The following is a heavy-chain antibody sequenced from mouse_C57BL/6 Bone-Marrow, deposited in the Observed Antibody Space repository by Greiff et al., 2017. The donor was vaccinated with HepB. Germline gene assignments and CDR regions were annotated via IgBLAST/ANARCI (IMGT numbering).Heavy chain of an antibody. Sequence: EVKVVESEGGLVQPGSSMKLSCTASGFTFSDYYMAWVRQVPEKGLEWVANINYDGSSTYYLDSLKSRFIISRDNAENILYLQMSSLKSEDTATYYCARDSYSNYGVYAMDYWGQGTSVTVSS. V-gene: IGHV5-16*01. D-gene: IGHD2-5*01. CDR2: INYDGSST. CDR1: GFTFSDYY. J-gene: IGHJ4*01. CDR3: ARDSYSNYGVYAMDY.